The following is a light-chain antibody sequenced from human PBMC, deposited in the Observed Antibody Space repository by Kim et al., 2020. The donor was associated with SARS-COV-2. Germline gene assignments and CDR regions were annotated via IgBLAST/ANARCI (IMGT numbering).Light chain of an antibody. V-gene: IGLV2-14*03. CDR3: SSYTSSSTLV. CDR1: SSDVGGYNY. J-gene: IGLJ3*02. CDR2: DVN. Sequence: GQSITNSCTGTSSDVGGYNYVAWYQQHPGKAPKLMIYDVNNRPSGVSNRFSGSKSGNTASLTISGRQAEDEADYYCSSYTSSSTLVFGGGTQLTVL.